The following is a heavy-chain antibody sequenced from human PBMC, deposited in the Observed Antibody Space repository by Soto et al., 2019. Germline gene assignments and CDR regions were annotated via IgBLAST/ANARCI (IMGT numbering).Heavy chain of an antibody. CDR2: IYDSGRT. CDR1: GASIGSGSYY. V-gene: IGHV4-31*03. D-gene: IGHD7-27*01. Sequence: QVQLQESGPGLVQPSQTLSLTCTVSGASIGSGSYYWSWIRQYPGEGLVWIGHIYDSGRTYYNPSLESRVSISIDTSKNEVSLTLTSVTAADTAVYYCARLTTIITGAFDDWGLGTVVTVSS. J-gene: IGHJ4*02. CDR3: ARLTTIITGAFDD.